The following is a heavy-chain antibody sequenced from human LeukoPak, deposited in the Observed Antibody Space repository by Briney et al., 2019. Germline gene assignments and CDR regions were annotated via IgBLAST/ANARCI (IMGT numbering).Heavy chain of an antibody. J-gene: IGHJ6*03. D-gene: IGHD5-18*01. Sequence: GGSLRPSCAASGFTFSDYYMSWIRQAPGKGLEWVSYISSSGSTIYYADSVKGRFTISRDNAKNSLYLQMNSLRAEDTAVYYCARDKTASHYYYYYMDVWGKGTTVTVSS. V-gene: IGHV3-11*04. CDR1: GFTFSDYY. CDR3: ARDKTASHYYYYYMDV. CDR2: ISSSGSTI.